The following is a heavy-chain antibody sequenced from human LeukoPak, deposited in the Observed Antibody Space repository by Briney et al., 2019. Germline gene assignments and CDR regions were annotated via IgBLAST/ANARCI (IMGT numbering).Heavy chain of an antibody. V-gene: IGHV3-23*01. CDR2: ISGSGDGP. CDR1: GFIFSSYG. Sequence: GGSLRLSCTASGFIFSSYGMSWVRQGPGKGLEWVSGISGSGDGPNYAHSVRGRFAISRDNSKNTIYLQLDGLRVEDTALYYCARCGYSYGTMDQWGPGTLVTVSS. D-gene: IGHD5-18*01. CDR3: ARCGYSYGTMDQ. J-gene: IGHJ4*02.